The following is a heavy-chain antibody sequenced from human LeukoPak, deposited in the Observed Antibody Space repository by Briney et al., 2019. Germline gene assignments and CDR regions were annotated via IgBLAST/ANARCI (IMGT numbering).Heavy chain of an antibody. CDR2: IYYSGST. CDR3: ARLATGKADRHVGVGAAKNNFDY. CDR1: GGSISSGGYY. D-gene: IGHD6-6*01. J-gene: IGHJ4*02. Sequence: KSSETLSLTCTVSGGSISSGGYYWSWIRQHPGKGLEWIGYIYYSGSTYYNPSLKSRVTISVDTSKNQFSLKLSSVTAADTDVYYCARLATGKADRHVGVGAAKNNFDYWGQGTLVSVSS. V-gene: IGHV4-31*03.